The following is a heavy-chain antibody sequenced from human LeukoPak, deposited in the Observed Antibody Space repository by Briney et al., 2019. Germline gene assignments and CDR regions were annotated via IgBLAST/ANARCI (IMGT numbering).Heavy chain of an antibody. Sequence: KSGGSLRLSCAASGFTFSNDWMNWVRQAPGKGLEWVGHIKSKTDGGTGDYASPVKVRFTISRDDSKNTLYLQMNRLKPEDTAVYYCNSFDSSGARGGAGFDYWGQGTMVTVSS. CDR2: IKSKTDGGTG. J-gene: IGHJ4*02. CDR3: NSFDSSGARGGAGFDY. CDR1: GFTFSNDW. V-gene: IGHV3-15*07. D-gene: IGHD3-22*01.